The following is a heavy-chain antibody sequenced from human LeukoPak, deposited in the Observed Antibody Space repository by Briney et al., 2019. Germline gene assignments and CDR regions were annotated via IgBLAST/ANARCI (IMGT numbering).Heavy chain of an antibody. J-gene: IGHJ6*02. CDR2: INPSGGST. V-gene: IGHV1-46*01. D-gene: IGHD3-22*01. CDR3: ARVTYYYDSSGYSRLDYYYGMDV. Sequence: ASVKVSCKASGYTFTSYYMHWVRQAPGQGLEWMGIINPSGGSTSYAQKFQGRVTMTRDTSTSTVYMELSSLRSEDTAVYYCARVTYYYDSSGYSRLDYYYGMDVWGQGTTVTVSS. CDR1: GYTFTSYY.